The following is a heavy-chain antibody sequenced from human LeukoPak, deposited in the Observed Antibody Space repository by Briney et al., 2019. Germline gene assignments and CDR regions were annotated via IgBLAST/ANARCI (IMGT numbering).Heavy chain of an antibody. D-gene: IGHD1-1*01. CDR3: ARGLGHQLVRIPFDL. Sequence: EAGGSLRLSCAASGFSLTNYVMHWVRQAPGKGLEWVAVIAHDGSHKYYADFVKGRFTFSRDNVNNTLDLQINSLRPEDTALYYCARGLGHQLVRIPFDLWGRGIQVTVSS. CDR2: IAHDGSHK. CDR1: GFSLTNYV. V-gene: IGHV3-30-3*01. J-gene: IGHJ4*02.